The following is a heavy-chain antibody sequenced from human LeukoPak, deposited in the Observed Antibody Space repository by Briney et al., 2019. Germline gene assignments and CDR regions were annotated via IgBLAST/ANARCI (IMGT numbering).Heavy chain of an antibody. Sequence: PGGSLRLSCAASGFTFSSYAMHWVRQAPGKGLEWVAVISYDGSNKYYAGSVKGRFTISRDNSKNTLYLQMNSLRAEDTAVYYCARDGAGYRDFPYYFDYWGQGTLVTVSS. CDR1: GFTFSSYA. J-gene: IGHJ4*02. CDR2: ISYDGSNK. D-gene: IGHD2/OR15-2a*01. V-gene: IGHV3-30*04. CDR3: ARDGAGYRDFPYYFDY.